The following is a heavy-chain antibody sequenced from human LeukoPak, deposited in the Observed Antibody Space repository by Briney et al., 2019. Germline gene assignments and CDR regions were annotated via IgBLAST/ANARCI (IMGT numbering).Heavy chain of an antibody. CDR1: GGSISSSIYY. J-gene: IGHJ4*02. CDR2: ISYSGST. D-gene: IGHD6-19*01. V-gene: IGHV4-39*01. CDR3: ARHYRRTSSGWPPSDY. Sequence: PSETLSLTCNVSGGSISSSIYYWGWIRQPPGKGLEWIGSISYSGSTYYNPSLKSRVTISVDTSKNQLSLKLSSVTAADTAVYYCARHYRRTSSGWPPSDYWGQGTLVTVSS.